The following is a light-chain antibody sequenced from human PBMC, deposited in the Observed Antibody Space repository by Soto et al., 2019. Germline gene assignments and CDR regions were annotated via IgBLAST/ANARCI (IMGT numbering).Light chain of an antibody. V-gene: IGLV2-23*01. CDR3: SSYAGSSTYVV. CDR2: EDT. J-gene: IGLJ2*01. Sequence: QSALTQPASVSRSPGQSITISCTGTSSDVGSYNLVSWYQQHPGKAPKLMIYEDTKRPSGISNRFSGSKSGNTASLTISGLQAEDEADYYCSSYAGSSTYVVFGGGTKLTVL. CDR1: SSDVGSYNL.